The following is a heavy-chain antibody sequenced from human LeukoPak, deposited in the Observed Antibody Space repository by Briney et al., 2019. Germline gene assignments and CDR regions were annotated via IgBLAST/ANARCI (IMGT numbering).Heavy chain of an antibody. J-gene: IGHJ4*02. CDR1: GYTFTSYY. CDR3: ATVMSKGPGASFDY. CDR2: INPSGGST. D-gene: IGHD1-1*01. Sequence: GASVKVSCKASGYTFTSYYMHWVRQAPGQGLEWMGIINPSGGSTSYAQKFQGRVTMTEDTSTDTAYMELSSLRSEDTAVYYCATVMSKGPGASFDYWGQGTLVTVSS. V-gene: IGHV1-46*01.